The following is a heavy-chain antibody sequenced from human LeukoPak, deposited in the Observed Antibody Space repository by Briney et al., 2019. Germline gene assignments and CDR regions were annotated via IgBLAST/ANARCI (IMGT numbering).Heavy chain of an antibody. CDR3: ATPPYGDSY. CDR2: ISYDGSNK. J-gene: IGHJ4*02. V-gene: IGHV3-30-3*01. Sequence: PGGSLRLSCAASGFTFSSYAMHWVRQAPGKGLEWVAVISYDGSNKYYADSVKGRFTISRDNSKNTLYLQMNSLRAEDTAVYYCATPPYGDSYWGQGTLVTVS. CDR1: GFTFSSYA. D-gene: IGHD4-17*01.